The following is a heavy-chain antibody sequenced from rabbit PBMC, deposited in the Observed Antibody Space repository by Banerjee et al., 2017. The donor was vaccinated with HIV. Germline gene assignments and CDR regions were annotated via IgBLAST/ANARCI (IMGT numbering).Heavy chain of an antibody. D-gene: IGHD6-1*01. J-gene: IGHJ4*01. CDR1: GFSFSSSNW. CDR3: ARDDIDANGWDLSL. Sequence: QSLEESGGGLVKPGASLTPTCTASGFSFSSSNWICWVRQAPGKGLEWIACIYAGSSGSAYYASWAKGRFTISKTSSTTVTLQMTSLTVADTATYFCARDDIDANGWDLSLWGPGTLVTVS. CDR2: IYAGSSGSA. V-gene: IGHV1S40*01.